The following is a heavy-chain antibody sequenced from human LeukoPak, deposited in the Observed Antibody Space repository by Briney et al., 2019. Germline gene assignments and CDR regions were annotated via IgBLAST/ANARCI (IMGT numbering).Heavy chain of an antibody. J-gene: IGHJ4*02. CDR3: ARQGSSWYGY. Sequence: SESLSLTCTVSGGSISSSSYYWGWIRQPPGKGLEWIGSIYYSGSTYYNPSLKSRVTISVDTSKNQFSLKLSSVTAADTAVYYCARQGSSWYGYWGQGTLVTVSS. CDR2: IYYSGST. CDR1: GGSISSSSYY. V-gene: IGHV4-39*01. D-gene: IGHD6-13*01.